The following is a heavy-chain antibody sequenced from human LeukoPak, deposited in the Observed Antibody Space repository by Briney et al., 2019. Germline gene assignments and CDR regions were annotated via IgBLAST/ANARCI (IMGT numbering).Heavy chain of an antibody. CDR1: GASISSYY. D-gene: IGHD3-22*01. CDR3: ARQYYYYSIDS. J-gene: IGHJ4*02. Sequence: SETLSLTCTVSGASISSYYWSWIRQPPGKGVEWIGYIHYSEGTKYNPSLKSRVTISVDTSMNQFSLKLSSVTAADTAVYYCARQYYYYSIDSWGQGTLVTVSS. V-gene: IGHV4-59*08. CDR2: IHYSEGT.